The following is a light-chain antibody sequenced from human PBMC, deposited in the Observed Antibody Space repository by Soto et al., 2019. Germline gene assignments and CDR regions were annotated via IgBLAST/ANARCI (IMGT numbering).Light chain of an antibody. J-gene: IGKJ1*01. CDR1: QAIKNY. CDR2: AAS. Sequence: DIQMTQSPSSLSASVGDRVTITCRASQAIKNYLNWYQQKPEKAPNLLIYAASSLQSGVPSRFSGSGSGTDFTLTISSLQPDDYATYYCQQYSSYSRTFGQGTKVEIK. CDR3: QQYSSYSRT. V-gene: IGKV1-16*01.